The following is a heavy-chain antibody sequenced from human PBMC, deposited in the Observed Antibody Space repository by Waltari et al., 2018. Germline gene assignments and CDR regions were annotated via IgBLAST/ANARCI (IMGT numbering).Heavy chain of an antibody. D-gene: IGHD3-22*01. CDR1: GFSLSTSGVG. V-gene: IGHV2-5*01. CDR3: AHSLSNYYDSSGPGAFDI. CDR2: IYWNDDK. Sequence: QITLKESGPTLVKPTQTLTLTCTFSGFSLSTSGVGVGWIRQPPGKALEWLALIYWNDDKRYSPSLKSRLTITKDTSKNQGVLTMTNMDPVDTATYYCAHSLSNYYDSSGPGAFDIWGQGTMVTVSS. J-gene: IGHJ3*02.